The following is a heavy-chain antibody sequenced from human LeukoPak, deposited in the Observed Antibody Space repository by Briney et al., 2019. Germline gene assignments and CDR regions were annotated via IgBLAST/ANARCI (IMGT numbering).Heavy chain of an antibody. D-gene: IGHD5-24*01. CDR3: TRDLTMAAFDY. J-gene: IGHJ4*02. V-gene: IGHV3-20*04. Sequence: RPGGSLRLSCAASGFRFADYGVDRVRQTPGKGLEWVAYISWNGGPISYADSVKGRFTISRDNAKNSLYLQLDSLRAEDTALYYCTRDLTMAAFDYWGQGTLVTVSS. CDR2: ISWNGGPI. CDR1: GFRFADYG.